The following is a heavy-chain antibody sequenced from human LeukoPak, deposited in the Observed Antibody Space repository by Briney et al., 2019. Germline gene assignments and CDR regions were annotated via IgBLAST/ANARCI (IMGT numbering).Heavy chain of an antibody. J-gene: IGHJ4*02. CDR2: INPNSGGT. D-gene: IGHD6-19*01. Sequence: ASVKVSCKASGHTFTGYYMHWVRQAPGQGLEWMGRINPNSGGTNYAQKFQGRVTMTRDTSISTAYMELSRLRSDDTAVYYCARGLLSGWYFYYFDYWGQGTLVTVSS. V-gene: IGHV1-2*06. CDR1: GHTFTGYY. CDR3: ARGLLSGWYFYYFDY.